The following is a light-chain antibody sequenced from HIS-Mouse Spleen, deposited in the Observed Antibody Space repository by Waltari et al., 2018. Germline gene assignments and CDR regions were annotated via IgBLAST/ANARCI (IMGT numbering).Light chain of an antibody. J-gene: IGLJ3*02. CDR3: CSSAGSSTLV. V-gene: IGLV2-23*01. CDR1: SCDVGSYNL. Sequence: QSALTQPASVSGSPGQSITISCTGTSCDVGSYNLVSWYQQHPGKAPKLMIYDGSKRPSGVSNRFSCSKYANTASLTITGLQAEDEADYYCCSSAGSSTLVFGGGTKLTVL. CDR2: DGS.